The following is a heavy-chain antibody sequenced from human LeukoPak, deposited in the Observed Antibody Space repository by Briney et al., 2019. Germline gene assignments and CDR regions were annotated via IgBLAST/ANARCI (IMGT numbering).Heavy chain of an antibody. D-gene: IGHD3-22*01. CDR3: ARGGDSSGYFDY. J-gene: IGHJ4*02. V-gene: IGHV4-39*07. CDR2: IYYSGST. Sequence: WFRQPPGKGLEWIGSIYYSGSTYYNPSLKSRVTTSVDTSKNQFSLKLSSVTAADTAVYYCARGGDSSGYFDYWGQGTLVTVSS.